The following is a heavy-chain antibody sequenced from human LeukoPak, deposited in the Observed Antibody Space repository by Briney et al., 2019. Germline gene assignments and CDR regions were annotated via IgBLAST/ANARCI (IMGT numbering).Heavy chain of an antibody. Sequence: GGSLRLSCAASGFTFSSYGMHWVRQAPGKGLEWVAVISYDGSNKYYADSVKGRFTISRDNSKNTLYLQMNSLRAEDTAVYYCARDPTYYYGSGSYQRYFQHWGQGTLVTVSS. D-gene: IGHD3-10*01. CDR1: GFTFSSYG. CDR3: ARDPTYYYGSGSYQRYFQH. V-gene: IGHV3-30*03. J-gene: IGHJ1*01. CDR2: ISYDGSNK.